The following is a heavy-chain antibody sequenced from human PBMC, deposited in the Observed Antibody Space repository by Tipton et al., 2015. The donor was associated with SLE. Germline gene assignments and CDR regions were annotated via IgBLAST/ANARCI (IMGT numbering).Heavy chain of an antibody. Sequence: QSGAEVKKPGASVKVSCKASGYNITNYDINWVRQAPGQGLEWMGWISTYNDDTDYAQKLQGRVTMTTDTSTSTAYMELRSLRSDDTAVYYCARGWEMQNWGQGTLVTVSS. CDR3: ARGWEMQN. CDR1: GYNITNYD. CDR2: ISTYNDDT. J-gene: IGHJ4*02. D-gene: IGHD1-26*01. V-gene: IGHV1-18*01.